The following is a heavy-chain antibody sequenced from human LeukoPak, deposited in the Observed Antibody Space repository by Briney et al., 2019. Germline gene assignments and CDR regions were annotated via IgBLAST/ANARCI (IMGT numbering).Heavy chain of an antibody. CDR1: GYTFTSYV. CDR2: ISAYNGNT. Sequence: ASVKVSCKASGYTFTSYVMSWVRQAPGQGLEWMGWISAYNGNTNYAQKLQGRVTMTTDTSRSTDYLELRSLRSDDTAVYYCAREINDSSGYYSGGFDYWGQGTLVTVSS. J-gene: IGHJ4*02. V-gene: IGHV1-18*01. D-gene: IGHD3-22*01. CDR3: AREINDSSGYYSGGFDY.